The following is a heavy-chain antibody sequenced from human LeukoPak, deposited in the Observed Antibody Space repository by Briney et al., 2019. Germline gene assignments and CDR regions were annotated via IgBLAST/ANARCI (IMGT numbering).Heavy chain of an antibody. D-gene: IGHD2-15*01. Sequence: GGSLRLSCAASGFTFSSYSMNWVRQAPGKGLEWVSSISSSSYIYYADSVKGRFTISRDNAKNSLYLQMNSLRAEDTAVYYCARARGALGYCSGGSCYSGRYYYGMDVWGQGTTVTVSS. CDR3: ARARGALGYCSGGSCYSGRYYYGMDV. CDR1: GFTFSSYS. V-gene: IGHV3-21*01. CDR2: ISSSSYI. J-gene: IGHJ6*02.